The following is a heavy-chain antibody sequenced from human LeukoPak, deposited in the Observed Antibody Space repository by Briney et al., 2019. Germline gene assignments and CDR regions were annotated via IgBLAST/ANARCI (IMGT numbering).Heavy chain of an antibody. V-gene: IGHV4-30-2*01. CDR3: ARAGGDQTLDY. Sequence: SETLSLTWAVSGGSISSGGYSWRWIRQPPGKGLEWIGYIYHSGSTYYNPSLKSRVTISVDRSKNQFSLKLSSVTAADTAVYYCARAGGDQTLDYWGQGTLVTVSS. CDR1: GGSISSGGYS. D-gene: IGHD2-21*01. CDR2: IYHSGST. J-gene: IGHJ4*02.